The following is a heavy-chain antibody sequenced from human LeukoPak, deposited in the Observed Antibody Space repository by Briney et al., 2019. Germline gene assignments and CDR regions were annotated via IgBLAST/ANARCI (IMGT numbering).Heavy chain of an antibody. V-gene: IGHV1-69*05. J-gene: IGHJ5*02. CDR1: GGTFSSYA. Sequence: SVKVSFKASGGTFSSYAISWVRQAPGQGLAWMGRIIPIFGTANYAQKFQGRVTITTDESTSTAYMELSSLRSEDTAVYYCASSKSITSDVNWFDPWGQGTLVTVSS. D-gene: IGHD3-10*01. CDR3: ASSKSITSDVNWFDP. CDR2: IIPIFGTA.